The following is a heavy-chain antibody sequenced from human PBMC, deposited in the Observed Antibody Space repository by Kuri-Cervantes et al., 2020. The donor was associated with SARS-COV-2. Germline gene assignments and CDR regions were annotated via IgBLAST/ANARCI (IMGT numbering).Heavy chain of an antibody. J-gene: IGHJ4*02. CDR3: ARFNYNYYDKGIPDY. CDR1: GYTFTGYY. V-gene: IGHV1-2*02. D-gene: IGHD3-22*01. Sequence: ASRKSSCKASGYTFTGYYMHWVRQAPGQGLEWMGWINPNSGGTNYAQKFQGRVTMTRDTSISTAYMELRSLRSDDTAVYYCARFNYNYYDKGIPDYWGQGTLVTVSS. CDR2: INPNSGGT.